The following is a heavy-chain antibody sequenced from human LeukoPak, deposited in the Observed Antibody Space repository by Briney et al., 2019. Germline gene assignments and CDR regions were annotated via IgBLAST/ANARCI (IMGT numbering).Heavy chain of an antibody. Sequence: SETLSLTCTVSGGSISSSSYYWGWIRQPPGKGLEWIGSIYYSGSTNYNPSLKSRVTISVDTSKNQFSLRLSSVTAADTAVYYCARGLLWDYYYMDVWGKGTTVTVSS. J-gene: IGHJ6*03. CDR3: ARGLLWDYYYMDV. CDR2: IYYSGST. V-gene: IGHV4-39*07. D-gene: IGHD2-2*01. CDR1: GGSISSSSYY.